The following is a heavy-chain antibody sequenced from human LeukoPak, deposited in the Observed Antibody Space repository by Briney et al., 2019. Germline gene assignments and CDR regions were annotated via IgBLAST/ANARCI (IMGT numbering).Heavy chain of an antibody. V-gene: IGHV4-30-2*01. Sequence: SETLSLTCAVSGGSISSGGYSWSWIRQPPGKGLEWIGYIYHSGSTYYNPSLKSRLTISVDTSKNQLSLKLSSVTAADTAVYYCARDRDIGTYYYYYGMDVWGQGTTVTVSS. CDR3: ARDRDIGTYYYYYGMDV. CDR1: GGSISSGGYS. D-gene: IGHD1-26*01. J-gene: IGHJ6*02. CDR2: IYHSGST.